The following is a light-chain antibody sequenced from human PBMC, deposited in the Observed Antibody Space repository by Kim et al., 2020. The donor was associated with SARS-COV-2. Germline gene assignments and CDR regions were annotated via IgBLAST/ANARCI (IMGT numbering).Light chain of an antibody. CDR3: STWDAGRGPGV. V-gene: IGLV1-51*01. Sequence: QSVLTQPPSVSAAPGQRVTISCSGSSSNIGSNYVYWYQQLPGTAPKLLMYDNNQRPSGIPDRFSGSKSGTSATLGITGLQTGDEADYYCSTWDAGRGPGVFGGGTKLTVL. CDR2: DNN. J-gene: IGLJ3*02. CDR1: SSNIGSNY.